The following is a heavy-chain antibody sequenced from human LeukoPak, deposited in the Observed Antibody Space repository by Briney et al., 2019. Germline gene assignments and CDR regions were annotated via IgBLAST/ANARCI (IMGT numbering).Heavy chain of an antibody. D-gene: IGHD3/OR15-3a*01. CDR2: ITAYNDNT. J-gene: IGHJ4*02. Sequence: ASVKVSCKASGYTFTSYGISWVRQAPGQGLEWMGWITAYNDNTYYAQKLQGRVTMTTDTSTSTAYMELRSLRSDDTAVYYCARVRMILRMQLDFDYWGQGTLVTVSS. V-gene: IGHV1-18*01. CDR1: GYTFTSYG. CDR3: ARVRMILRMQLDFDY.